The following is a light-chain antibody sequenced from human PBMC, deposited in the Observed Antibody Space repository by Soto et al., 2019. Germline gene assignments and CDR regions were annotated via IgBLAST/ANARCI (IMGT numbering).Light chain of an antibody. V-gene: IGKV3-11*01. Sequence: VLTQSPATLSLSPGEKATLSCKANQSISNSLGWYQQRRGQPPRLLIFDASNTATGIPARFSGSGSGTEFTLTISSLEPEDFAVYYCQQRSNWVTFGGGTKVAIK. CDR1: QSISNS. CDR2: DAS. CDR3: QQRSNWVT. J-gene: IGKJ4*01.